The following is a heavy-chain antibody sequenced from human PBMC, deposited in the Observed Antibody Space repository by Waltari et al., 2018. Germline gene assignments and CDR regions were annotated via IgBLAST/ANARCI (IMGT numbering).Heavy chain of an antibody. J-gene: IGHJ4*02. CDR3: ARDPRSVGSEYYFDY. D-gene: IGHD1-26*01. CDR1: GFTFTSSP. V-gene: IGHV7-4-1*02. Sequence: QVQLVQSGSELKKPGASVKVSCKASGFTFTSSPWNSVRQATGQGLEWMGWINTNTGNPTYAQGFTGRFVFSLDTSVSTAYLQISSLKAEDTAVYYCARDPRSVGSEYYFDYWGQGTLVTVSS. CDR2: INTNTGNP.